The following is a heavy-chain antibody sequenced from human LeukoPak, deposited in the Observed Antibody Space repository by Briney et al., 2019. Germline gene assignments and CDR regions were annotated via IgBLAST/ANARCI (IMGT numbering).Heavy chain of an antibody. CDR1: GFTFSSYA. CDR2: ISGSGGST. CDR3: AKDSSSSVLGGLWFDP. D-gene: IGHD6-6*01. V-gene: IGHV3-23*01. J-gene: IGHJ5*02. Sequence: SGGSLRLSCAASGFTFSSYAMSWVRQAPGKGLEWVSAISGSGGSTYYADSVKGRFTISRDNSKNTLYLQMNSLRAEDTAVYYCAKDSSSSVLGGLWFDPWGQGTLVTVSS.